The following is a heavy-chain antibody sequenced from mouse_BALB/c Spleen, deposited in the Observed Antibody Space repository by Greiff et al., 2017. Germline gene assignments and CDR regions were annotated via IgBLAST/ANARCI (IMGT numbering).Heavy chain of an antibody. J-gene: IGHJ4*01. CDR3: RRRGGQLGIRHYAMDY. V-gene: IGHV5-6-4*01. CDR2: ISSGGSYT. Sequence: EVKVVESGGGLVKPGGSLKLSCAASGFTFSSYTMSWVRQTPEKRLEWVATISSGGSYTYYPDSVKGRFTISRDNAKNTLYLQMSSLKSEDTAMYYCRRRGGQLGIRHYAMDYWGQGTSVTVSS. CDR1: GFTFSSYT. D-gene: IGHD3-2*01.